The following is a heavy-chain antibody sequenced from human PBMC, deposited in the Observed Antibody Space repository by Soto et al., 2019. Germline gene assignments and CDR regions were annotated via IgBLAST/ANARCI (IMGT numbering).Heavy chain of an antibody. CDR2: IGTAGDT. D-gene: IGHD1-26*01. J-gene: IGHJ6*02. CDR1: GFTFSSYD. CDR3: ARTYSGSYSGYYYGMDV. V-gene: IGHV3-13*04. Sequence: EVQLVESGGGLVQPGGSLRLSCAASGFTFSSYDMHWVRQATGKGLEWVSAIGTAGDTYYPGSVKGRFTISRENAXNXXNLQINSLRAGDTAVYYCARTYSGSYSGYYYGMDVWGQGTTVTVSS.